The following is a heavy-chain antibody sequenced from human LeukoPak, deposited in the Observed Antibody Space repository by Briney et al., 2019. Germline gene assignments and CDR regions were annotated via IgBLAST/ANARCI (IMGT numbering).Heavy chain of an antibody. CDR2: IWYDGSNK. Sequence: GGSLRLSCAASGFTFSSYGMHWVRQAPGKGLEWVAVIWYDGSNKYYADSVKGRFTISRDNSKNTLYLQMNSLRAEDTAVYYCARDLEAAREASGFYYWGQGTLVTVSS. J-gene: IGHJ4*02. CDR3: ARDLEAAREASGFYY. CDR1: GFTFSSYG. D-gene: IGHD6-25*01. V-gene: IGHV3-33*01.